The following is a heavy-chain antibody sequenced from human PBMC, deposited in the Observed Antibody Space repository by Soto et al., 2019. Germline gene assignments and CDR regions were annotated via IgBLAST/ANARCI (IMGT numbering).Heavy chain of an antibody. CDR2: IYYSGST. Sequence: QVQLQESGPGLVKPSETLSLTCTVSGGSISSYYWSWIRQPPGKGLEWIGYIYYSGSTNYNPSLKSRVTISVDTSKNQFSLKLSSVTAADTAVYYCARHRGGYNPPYYYGMDVWGQGTTVTVSS. CDR3: ARHRGGYNPPYYYGMDV. V-gene: IGHV4-59*08. J-gene: IGHJ6*02. D-gene: IGHD5-12*01. CDR1: GGSISSYY.